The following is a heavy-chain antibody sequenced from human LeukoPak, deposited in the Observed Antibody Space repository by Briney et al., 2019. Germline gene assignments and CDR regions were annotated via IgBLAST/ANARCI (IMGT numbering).Heavy chain of an antibody. J-gene: IGHJ3*02. CDR3: ARTHYYDSSGYPNDAFDI. Sequence: GGSLRLSCAASGFTFSSYWMHWVRQAPGKGLVWVSRINSDGSSTSYADSVKGRFTISRDNAKNSLYLQMNSLRAEDTAVYYCARTHYYDSSGYPNDAFDIWGQGTMVTVSS. CDR2: INSDGSST. V-gene: IGHV3-74*01. D-gene: IGHD3-22*01. CDR1: GFTFSSYW.